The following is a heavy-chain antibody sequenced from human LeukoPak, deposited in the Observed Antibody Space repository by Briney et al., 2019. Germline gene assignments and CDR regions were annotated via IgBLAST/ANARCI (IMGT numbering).Heavy chain of an antibody. Sequence: PSETLSLTCAVSGGSIRSSNWWSWVRQSPGKGLEWIGEIYHSGSTNYNPSLKSRVTISVDKSENQLSLKLSSVTAADTAVYYCARDYSSDSSASYWYFDLWGRGTLVTVSS. V-gene: IGHV4-4*02. CDR3: ARDYSSDSSASYWYFDL. CDR1: GGSIRSSNW. J-gene: IGHJ2*01. CDR2: IYHSGST. D-gene: IGHD3-22*01.